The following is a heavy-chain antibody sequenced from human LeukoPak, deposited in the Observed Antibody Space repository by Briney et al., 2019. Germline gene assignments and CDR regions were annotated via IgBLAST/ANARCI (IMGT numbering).Heavy chain of an antibody. J-gene: IGHJ6*03. V-gene: IGHV4-34*01. D-gene: IGHD2-21*01. CDR3: ARVRAFRPNVARAYYYYMDV. Sequence: SETLSLTCVVYGGSLTSYFWSWVRQSPGKVLEWIGEINHGGSTNYNPSLKSRVTISLDTSENQFSLRLRSVTAADTAVFYCARVRAFRPNVARAYYYYMDVWGKGTTVTVSS. CDR2: INHGGST. CDR1: GGSLTSYF.